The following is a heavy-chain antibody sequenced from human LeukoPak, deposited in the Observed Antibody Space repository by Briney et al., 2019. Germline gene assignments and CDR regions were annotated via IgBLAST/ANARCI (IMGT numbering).Heavy chain of an antibody. CDR2: INPNSGGT. J-gene: IGHJ4*02. V-gene: IGHV1-2*02. D-gene: IGHD3-22*01. CDR1: GYTFTGYY. Sequence: ASVKVSCKASGYTFTGYYMHWVRQAPGQGLEWMGWINPNSGGTNYAQKFQGRVTITADKSTSTAYMELSSLRSEDTAVYYCARDQDDYYDSSAATGAFDYWGQGTLVTVSS. CDR3: ARDQDDYYDSSAATGAFDY.